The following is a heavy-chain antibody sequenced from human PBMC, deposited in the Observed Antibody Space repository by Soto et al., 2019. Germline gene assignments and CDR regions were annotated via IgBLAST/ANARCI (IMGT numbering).Heavy chain of an antibody. CDR1: GGSISSYY. J-gene: IGHJ6*03. CDR2: IYYSGST. CDR3: ARSYRRYCSGGSCYSYYYYMDV. Sequence: QVQLQESGPGLAKPSETLSLTCTVSGGSISSYYWSWIRQPPGKGLEWIGYIYYSGSTNYNPSLTSRVTISVDTSKNQFSLKLSSVTAADTAVYYCARSYRRYCSGGSCYSYYYYMDVWGKGTTVTVSS. V-gene: IGHV4-59*01. D-gene: IGHD2-15*01.